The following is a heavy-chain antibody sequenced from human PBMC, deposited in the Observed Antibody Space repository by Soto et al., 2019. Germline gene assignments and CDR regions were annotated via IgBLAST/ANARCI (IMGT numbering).Heavy chain of an antibody. CDR3: VKDRMAYNSVWDPFDI. CDR2: IGSVGGDT. Sequence: GSLRLSCAASGFTFYSYAMSWVRQAPGKGLEWVSTIGSVGGDTYYADSVKGRFTISRGDSKNTLLLQMNSLRAEDTAVYYCVKDRMAYNSVWDPFDIWGQGTMVTVSS. V-gene: IGHV3-23*01. J-gene: IGHJ3*02. CDR1: GFTFYSYA. D-gene: IGHD1-20*01.